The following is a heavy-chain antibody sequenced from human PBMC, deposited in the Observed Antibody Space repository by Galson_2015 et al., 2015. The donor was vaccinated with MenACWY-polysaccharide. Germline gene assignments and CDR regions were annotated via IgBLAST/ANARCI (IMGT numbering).Heavy chain of an antibody. CDR3: YVDTAMVKAGDYYYYGMDV. CDR1: GGSISSSNW. CDR2: INHSGST. D-gene: IGHD5-18*01. V-gene: IGHV4-4*02. J-gene: IGHJ6*02. Sequence: ETLSLTCAVSGGSISSSNWWSWIRQPPGKGLEWIGEINHSGSTNYNPSLKSRVTISVDTSKNQFSLKLSSVTAADTAVYYCYVDTAMVKAGDYYYYGMDVWGQGTTVTVPS.